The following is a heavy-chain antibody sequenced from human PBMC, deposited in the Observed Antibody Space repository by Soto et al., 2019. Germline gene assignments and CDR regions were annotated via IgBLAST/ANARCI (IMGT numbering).Heavy chain of an antibody. V-gene: IGHV3-11*01. D-gene: IGHD2-15*01. Sequence: TWIRQAPGKGLEWVSHISNSGSTTYYADSVKGRFTISRDNAKDSLSLQMNSLRAEDTAVYYCVREKYCSGGSCYSDYWGQGTLVTVSS. J-gene: IGHJ4*02. CDR3: VREKYCSGGSCYSDY. CDR2: ISNSGSTT.